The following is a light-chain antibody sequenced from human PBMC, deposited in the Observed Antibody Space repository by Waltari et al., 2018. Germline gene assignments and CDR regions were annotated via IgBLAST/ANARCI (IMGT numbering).Light chain of an antibody. CDR2: EVS. Sequence: QSALTQPPSASGSPGQSVTISCTGTSSDVGGYNYVSWYQQHPGKAPKLMIFEVSKRPSGVPDRFSGSPSGNTASLTVSGLQADDEAHYYCSSYAGSHNWVFGGGTKLTVL. CDR1: SSDVGGYNY. J-gene: IGLJ3*02. CDR3: SSYAGSHNWV. V-gene: IGLV2-8*01.